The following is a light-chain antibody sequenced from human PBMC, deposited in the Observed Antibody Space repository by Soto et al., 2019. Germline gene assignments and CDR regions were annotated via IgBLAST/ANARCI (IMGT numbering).Light chain of an antibody. J-gene: IGLJ3*02. CDR1: SRDVGAYNY. CDR2: EVN. Sequence: QSALTQPPSVSGSPGQSVTISCTGTSRDVGAYNYVSWYQKYPVRAPKLMIHEVNLRPSGVPARFSGSKSGNTVSLTVYGLQTEEEADYSGSAFAATNTFEVLFGGGTKLTVL. CDR3: SAFAATNTFEVL. V-gene: IGLV2-8*01.